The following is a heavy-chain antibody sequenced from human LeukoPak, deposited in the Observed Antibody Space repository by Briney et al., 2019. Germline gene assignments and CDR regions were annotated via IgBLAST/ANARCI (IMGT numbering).Heavy chain of an antibody. J-gene: IGHJ4*02. CDR3: ARHYDYVWGSYRPFDY. CDR1: GGSISSYY. Sequence: SETLSLTCTVSGGSISSYYWSWIRQPPGKGLEWIGYIYTSGSTNYNPSLKSRVTISVDTSKNQFSLKLSSVTAADTAVYYCARHYDYVWGSYRPFDYWGQGTLVTVSS. V-gene: IGHV4-59*08. D-gene: IGHD3-16*02. CDR2: IYTSGST.